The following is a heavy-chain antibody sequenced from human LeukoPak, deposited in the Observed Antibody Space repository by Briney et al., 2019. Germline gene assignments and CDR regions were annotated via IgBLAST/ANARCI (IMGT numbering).Heavy chain of an antibody. CDR2: ISHSGST. D-gene: IGHD3-3*02. CDR1: GGSVSSSGYY. V-gene: IGHV4-39*07. J-gene: IGHJ4*02. CDR3: ARLRRSRLAEFDY. Sequence: PSETLSLTCTVSGGSVSSSGYYWGWIRQPPGKGLKWIGSISHSGSTYYNPSLKSRVTISVDTSKNQFSLKLSSLTAAGTAVYYCARLRRSRLAEFDYWGQGTLVTVSS.